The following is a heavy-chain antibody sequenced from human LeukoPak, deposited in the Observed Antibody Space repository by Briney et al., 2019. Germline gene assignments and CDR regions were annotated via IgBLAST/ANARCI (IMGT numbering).Heavy chain of an antibody. CDR1: GFTFNNYW. CDR2: INSDWSTT. D-gene: IGHD2-2*01. CDR3: ARVRVTRANWFDP. Sequence: GWSLRLSCVACGFTFNNYWMHWVRQAPGKELVWVSHINSDWSTTVYANSVKGRFAISRDNALNTLYLQMNSLRAEDTAVYYCARVRVTRANWFDPWGRGTLVTVSA. J-gene: IGHJ5*02. V-gene: IGHV3-74*01.